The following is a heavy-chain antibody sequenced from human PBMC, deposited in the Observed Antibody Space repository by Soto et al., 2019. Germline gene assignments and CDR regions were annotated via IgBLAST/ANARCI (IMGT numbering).Heavy chain of an antibody. CDR1: GFTFDDYA. D-gene: IGHD3-9*01. CDR3: AKGPIFYEINYYFDY. CDR2: ISWNSGSI. Sequence: GGSLRLSCAASGFTFDDYAMHWVRQAPGKGLEWVSGISWNSGSIGYADSVKGRFTISRDNAKNSLYLQMNSLRAEDTALYYCAKGPIFYEINYYFDYWGQGTLVTVSS. J-gene: IGHJ4*02. V-gene: IGHV3-9*01.